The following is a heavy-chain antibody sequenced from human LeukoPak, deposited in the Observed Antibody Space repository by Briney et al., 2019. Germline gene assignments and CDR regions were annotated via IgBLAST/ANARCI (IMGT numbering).Heavy chain of an antibody. J-gene: IGHJ5*02. D-gene: IGHD2-15*01. V-gene: IGHV4-34*01. CDR3: VTEPGYCTGGRCYGGWFDP. CDR2: INHSGNT. Sequence: SETLSLTGAVYGGSFSGYYWSWIRQAPGKGLEWIGEINHSGNTNYNPSLKSRVTISVDTSKNQFSLKLSSVTAADTAVYYCVTEPGYCTGGRCYGGWFDPWGQGTLVTVSS. CDR1: GGSFSGYY.